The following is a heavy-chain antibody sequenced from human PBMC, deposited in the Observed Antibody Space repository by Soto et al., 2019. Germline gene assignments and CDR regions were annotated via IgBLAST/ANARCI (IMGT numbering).Heavy chain of an antibody. CDR2: IYYSGST. Sequence: QVQLQESGPGLVKPSQTLSLTCTVSGGSISSGDYYWSWIRQPPGKGLEWIGYIYYSGSTYHNPSLKRRVTIAVDTSKSQFALKLSSVTAADTAVYYCARHLTTVATSWFGPWGQGTLVTVSS. CDR3: ARHLTTVATSWFGP. CDR1: GGSISSGDYY. V-gene: IGHV4-30-4*01. D-gene: IGHD4-17*01. J-gene: IGHJ5*02.